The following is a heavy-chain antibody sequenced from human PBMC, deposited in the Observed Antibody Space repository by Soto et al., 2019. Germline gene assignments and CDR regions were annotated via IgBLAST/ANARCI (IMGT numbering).Heavy chain of an antibody. CDR2: ISFDETDK. CDR1: GFTFSSYG. J-gene: IGHJ4*02. V-gene: IGHV3-30*03. Sequence: LRLSCAASGFTFSSYGMYWGRQAPGKGLEWVAVISFDETDKYYSGSVKGRFTVSRDNSKNILYLQMSSLRPEDTAVYHCARRDSGSFDSWGQGTLVTVSS. CDR3: ARRDSGSFDS. D-gene: IGHD5-12*01.